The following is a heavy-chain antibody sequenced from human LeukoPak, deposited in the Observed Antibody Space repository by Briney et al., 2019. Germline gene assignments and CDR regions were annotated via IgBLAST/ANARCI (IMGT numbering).Heavy chain of an antibody. CDR3: AKDPLGRNGGYL. J-gene: IGHJ4*02. D-gene: IGHD4-23*01. Sequence: GGSLRLSCAASGFTFSSYGMHWVRQAPGKGLEWVAFIRYDGSNKYYADSVKGRFTISRDNSKNTLYLQMNSLGPVDSAVYYCAKDPLGRNGGYLGGQGTLVIVSS. CDR1: GFTFSSYG. CDR2: IRYDGSNK. V-gene: IGHV3-30*02.